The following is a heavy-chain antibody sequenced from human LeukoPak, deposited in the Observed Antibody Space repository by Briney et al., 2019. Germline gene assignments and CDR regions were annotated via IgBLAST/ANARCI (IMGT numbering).Heavy chain of an antibody. Sequence: GGSLRLSCAASGFTFSSYWMSWVRQAPGKGLEWVANIKQDGSEKYYVDSVKGRFTISRDNAKNSLYLQMNSLRAEDTAVYYCARDEGYSGYDPPFHFDCWGQGTLVTVPS. J-gene: IGHJ4*02. CDR2: IKQDGSEK. V-gene: IGHV3-7*01. CDR1: GFTFSSYW. D-gene: IGHD5-12*01. CDR3: ARDEGYSGYDPPFHFDC.